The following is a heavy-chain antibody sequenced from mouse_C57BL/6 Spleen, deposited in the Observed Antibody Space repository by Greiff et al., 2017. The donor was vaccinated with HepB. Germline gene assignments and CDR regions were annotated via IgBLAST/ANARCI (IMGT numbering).Heavy chain of an antibody. V-gene: IGHV1-55*01. Sequence: QVQLQQPGAELVKPGASVKMSCKASGYTFTSYWITWVKQRPGQGLEWIGDIYPGSGSTNYNEKFKSKATLTVETSSSTAYMQLSSLTSEDSAVYYCAREKYGNYGYFDVWGTGPTVTVSS. CDR3: AREKYGNYGYFDV. D-gene: IGHD2-10*02. CDR1: GYTFTSYW. CDR2: IYPGSGST. J-gene: IGHJ1*03.